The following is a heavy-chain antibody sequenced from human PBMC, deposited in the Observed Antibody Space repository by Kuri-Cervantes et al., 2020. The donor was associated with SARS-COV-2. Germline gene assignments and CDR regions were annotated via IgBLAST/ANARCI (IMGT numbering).Heavy chain of an antibody. J-gene: IGHJ4*02. CDR3: ARVGSALRRDFDY. D-gene: IGHD6-25*01. CDR2: IYTSGST. V-gene: IGHV4-4*07. CDR1: GGSISSYY. Sequence: ESLKISCTVSGGSISSYYWSWIRQPAGKGLGWIGRIYTSGSTNYNPSLRSRVTMSVDTSKNQFSLKLSSVTAADTAVYYCARVGSALRRDFDYWGQGTLVTVSS.